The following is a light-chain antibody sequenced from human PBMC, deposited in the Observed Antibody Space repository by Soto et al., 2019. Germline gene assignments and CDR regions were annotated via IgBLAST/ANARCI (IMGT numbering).Light chain of an antibody. CDR2: EVS. CDR1: SSDVGGNNY. V-gene: IGLV2-8*01. Sequence: QSVLTQPPSASGSPGQSVTISCTGTSSDVGGNNYVSWYQQHPGKAPKLIIYEVSKRPSGVPDRFSGSKSGNTASLSVSGLQTEDEADYYCSSYADTDNPYVFGPGTKVTV. CDR3: SSYADTDNPYV. J-gene: IGLJ1*01.